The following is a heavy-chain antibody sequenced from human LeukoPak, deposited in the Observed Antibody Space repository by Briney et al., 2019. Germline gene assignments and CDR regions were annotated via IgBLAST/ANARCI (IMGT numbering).Heavy chain of an antibody. J-gene: IGHJ5*02. CDR2: ISGSGGST. V-gene: IGHV3-23*01. CDR3: AKAGGIAAAGRKNWFDP. Sequence: GGSLRLSCAASGFTFSDYYMSWVRQAPGKGLEWVSAISGSGGSTYYADSVKGRFTISRDNSKNTLYLQMNSLRAEDTAVYYCAKAGGIAAAGRKNWFDPWGQGTLVTVSS. D-gene: IGHD6-13*01. CDR1: GFTFSDYY.